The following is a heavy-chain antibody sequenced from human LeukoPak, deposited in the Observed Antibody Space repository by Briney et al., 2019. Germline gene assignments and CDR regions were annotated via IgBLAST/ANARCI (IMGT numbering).Heavy chain of an antibody. V-gene: IGHV3-48*03. CDR2: ISSTGNTI. CDR3: ARFKYSSVDY. Sequence: GGSLRLSCAASGFAFSSYGMNWVRQAPGKGLEWVSYISSTGNTIYYADSVKGRFTISRDNAKNSLFLQMNSLRVEDTAVYYCARFKYSSVDYWGQGTLVTVSS. CDR1: GFAFSSYG. J-gene: IGHJ4*02. D-gene: IGHD3-22*01.